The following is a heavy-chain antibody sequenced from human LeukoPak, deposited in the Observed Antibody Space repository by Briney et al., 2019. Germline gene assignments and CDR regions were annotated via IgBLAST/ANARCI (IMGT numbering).Heavy chain of an antibody. CDR1: GYTFTGYY. J-gene: IGHJ4*02. CDR3: ARVWRVDYGDYVPIDY. D-gene: IGHD4-17*01. Sequence: GASVKVSCKASGYTFTGYYMHWVRQAPGQGLEWMGWINPNSGGTNYAQKFQGRVTMTRDTSISTAYMELSRLRSDDTAVYYCARVWRVDYGDYVPIDYWGQGTLVTVSS. V-gene: IGHV1-2*02. CDR2: INPNSGGT.